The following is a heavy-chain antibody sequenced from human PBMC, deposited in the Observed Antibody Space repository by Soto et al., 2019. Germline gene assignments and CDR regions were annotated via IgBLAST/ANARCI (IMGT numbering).Heavy chain of an antibody. D-gene: IGHD3-9*01. Sequence: GGSLRLSCAASGFTFSSYGMHWVRQAPGKGLEWVAVISYDGSNKYYADSVKGRFTTSRDNSKNTLYLQMNSLRAEDTAVYYCAKDKEGWLLDYWGQGTLVTGSA. J-gene: IGHJ4*02. V-gene: IGHV3-30*18. CDR2: ISYDGSNK. CDR3: AKDKEGWLLDY. CDR1: GFTFSSYG.